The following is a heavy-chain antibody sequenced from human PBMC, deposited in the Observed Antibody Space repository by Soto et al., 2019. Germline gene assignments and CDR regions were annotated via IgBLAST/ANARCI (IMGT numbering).Heavy chain of an antibody. V-gene: IGHV3-33*01. D-gene: IGHD6-6*01. CDR3: LREALAARRYYFDY. J-gene: IGHJ4*02. CDR2: IWYDGSNK. Sequence: GGSLRLSGAASGFTFSSYGMHWVRQAPGKGLEWVAVIWYDGSNKYYADSVKCRFTISRDNSKNTLYLQMNSLRAEDTAVYYCLREALAARRYYFDYWGQGTLVTGSS. CDR1: GFTFSSYG.